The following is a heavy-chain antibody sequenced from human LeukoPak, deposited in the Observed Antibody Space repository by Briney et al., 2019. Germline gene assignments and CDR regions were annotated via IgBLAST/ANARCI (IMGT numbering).Heavy chain of an antibody. CDR1: GGSISNGSSF. Sequence: SQTLSLTCTVSGGSISNGSSFWSWIRQPAGKELEWIGRVYSSGSANYNPSLRSRVTISLDTSKNQFSLKLSSVTAADTAVYCCARGRYCSSTSCFYFDYWGQGTLVTVSS. CDR2: VYSSGSA. CDR3: ARGRYCSSTSCFYFDY. D-gene: IGHD2-2*01. J-gene: IGHJ4*02. V-gene: IGHV4-61*02.